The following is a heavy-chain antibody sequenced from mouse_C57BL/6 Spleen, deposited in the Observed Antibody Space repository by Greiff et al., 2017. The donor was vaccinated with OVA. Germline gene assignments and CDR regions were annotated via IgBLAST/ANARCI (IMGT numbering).Heavy chain of an antibody. D-gene: IGHD3-3*01. J-gene: IGHJ2*01. CDR2: IDPETGGT. CDR3: TRGRGTDY. CDR1: GYTFTDYE. V-gene: IGHV1-15*01. Sequence: QVQLKESGAELVRPGASVTLSCKASGYTFTDYEMHWVKQTPVHGLEWIGAIDPETGGTAYNQKFKGKAILTADKSSSTAYMELRSLTSEDSAVYYCTRGRGTDYWGQGTTLTVSS.